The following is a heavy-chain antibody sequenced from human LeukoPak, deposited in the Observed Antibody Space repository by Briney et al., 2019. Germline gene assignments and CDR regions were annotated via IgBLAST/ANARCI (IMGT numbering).Heavy chain of an antibody. CDR2: FDPEDGET. J-gene: IGHJ4*02. V-gene: IGHV1-24*01. CDR3: ATPSLWFGELLPLGY. CDR1: GYTLTELS. Sequence: ASVTVSCKVSGYTLTELSMHWVRQAPGKGLEWMGGFDPEDGETIYEQKFQGRVTMTEDTSTDTAYMELSSLRSEDTAVYYCATPSLWFGELLPLGYWGQGTLVTVSS. D-gene: IGHD3-10*01.